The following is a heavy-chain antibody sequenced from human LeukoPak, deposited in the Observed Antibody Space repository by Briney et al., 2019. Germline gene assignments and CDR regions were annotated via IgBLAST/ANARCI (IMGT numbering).Heavy chain of an antibody. CDR2: IYYSGST. CDR1: GGSISSYY. Sequence: SETLSLTCTVSGGSISSYYWSWIRQPPGKGLEWIGYIYYSGSTNYNPSLKSRVTISVGTSKNQFSLKLSSVTAADTAVYYCARGLGAPFYYFDYWGQGTLVTVSS. D-gene: IGHD3-10*01. CDR3: ARGLGAPFYYFDY. V-gene: IGHV4-59*01. J-gene: IGHJ4*02.